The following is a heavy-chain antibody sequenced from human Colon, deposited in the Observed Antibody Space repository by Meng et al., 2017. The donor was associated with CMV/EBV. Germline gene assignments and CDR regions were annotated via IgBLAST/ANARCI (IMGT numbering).Heavy chain of an antibody. Sequence: QITLKDSCPPLLKPTQTLPLPCAFPGFPLTNKRTSLGWILQSPGKALEWLALITGDDTEQYSPSLQSRLSATRDTSKNQVVLTLTDMDPVDTATYYCVHRYSSSSGEVSWGQGTLVTVSS. V-gene: IGHV2-5*02. CDR1: GFPLTNKRTS. CDR3: VHRYSSSSGEVS. D-gene: IGHD6-6*01. J-gene: IGHJ5*02. CDR2: ITGDDTE.